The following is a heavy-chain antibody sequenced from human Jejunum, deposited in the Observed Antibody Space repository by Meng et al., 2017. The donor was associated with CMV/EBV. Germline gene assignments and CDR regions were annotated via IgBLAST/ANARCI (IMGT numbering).Heavy chain of an antibody. Sequence: GGSITSYYVSWIRQPPGKGLEWIGYRYYRETAYYSPSLRSRVTISADTTTNQFSLRLTSVTPADAAVYFCATTLYPKPFLNHFDPWGRGTLVTVSS. D-gene: IGHD2/OR15-2a*01. V-gene: IGHV4-59*01. CDR1: GGSITSYY. CDR2: RYYRETA. CDR3: ATTLYPKPFLNHFDP. J-gene: IGHJ5*02.